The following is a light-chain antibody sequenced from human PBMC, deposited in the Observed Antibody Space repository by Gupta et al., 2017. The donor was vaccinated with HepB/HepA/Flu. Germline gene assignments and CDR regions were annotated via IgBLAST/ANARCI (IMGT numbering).Light chain of an antibody. J-gene: IGKJ2*01. V-gene: IGKV3-20*01. CDR1: QSVSSSY. CDR3: QQYGSSPPYT. Sequence: EIVLTHSPGTLSFSPGERATLSCRASQSVSSSYLAWYQQKPGQAPRPLIYGASSRATGIPDRFSGSGSGTDFTLTISRLEPEDFAVYYCQQYGSSPPYTFGQGTKLEIK. CDR2: GAS.